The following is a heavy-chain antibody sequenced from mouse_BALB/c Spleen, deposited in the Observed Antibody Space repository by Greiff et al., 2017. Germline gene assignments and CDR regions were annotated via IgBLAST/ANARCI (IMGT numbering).Heavy chain of an antibody. CDR3: ATYGNPYYFDY. V-gene: IGHV1-14*01. J-gene: IGHJ2*01. CDR2: INPYNDGT. Sequence: EVQLQQSGPELVKPGASVKMSCKASGYTFTSYVMHWVKQKPGQGLEWIGYINPYNDGTKYNEKFKGKATLTSDKSSSTAYMELSSLTSEDSAVYYCATYGNPYYFDYWGQGTTLTVSS. D-gene: IGHD2-10*02. CDR1: GYTFTSYV.